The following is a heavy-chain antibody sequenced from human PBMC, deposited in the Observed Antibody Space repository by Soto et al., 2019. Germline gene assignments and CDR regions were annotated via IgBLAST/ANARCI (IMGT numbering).Heavy chain of an antibody. Sequence: EVLLVESGGGLVQPGGSLKLSCAASGFVFKDSSIHWVRQASGKGLEWVGRIRDRAFSYATAYAASVKGRFTISRDDSXXXXXLXMNSLKTEDTAIYYCTRLISAAQDYWGQGTLVTVSS. J-gene: IGHJ4*02. CDR2: IRDRAFSYAT. CDR3: TRLISAAQDY. V-gene: IGHV3-73*01. D-gene: IGHD3-10*01. CDR1: GFVFKDSS.